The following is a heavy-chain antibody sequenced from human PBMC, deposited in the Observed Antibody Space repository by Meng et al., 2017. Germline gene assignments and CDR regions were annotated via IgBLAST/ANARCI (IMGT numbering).Heavy chain of an antibody. Sequence: SETLSLTCTVSGGSVSSGSYYWSWIRQPPGKGLEWIGYIYYSGSTNYNPSLKSRVTISVDTSKNQFSLKLSSVTAADTAVYYCARDKGATTVVMWGYFDYWGQGTLVTVSS. D-gene: IGHD4-23*01. CDR3: ARDKGATTVVMWGYFDY. V-gene: IGHV4-61*01. CDR2: IYYSGST. CDR1: GGSVSSGSYY. J-gene: IGHJ4*02.